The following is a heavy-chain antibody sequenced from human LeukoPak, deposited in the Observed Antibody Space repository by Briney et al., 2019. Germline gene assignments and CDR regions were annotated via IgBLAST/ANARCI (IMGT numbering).Heavy chain of an antibody. CDR3: VRESRPGGAMGLYHNLDY. D-gene: IGHD1-1*01. Sequence: EGSLRLSCAGSGFTFSDFWMTWVRQTPGKGLEWVANIKEDGTEKNLVDSVKGRFTISRDNTKNLLFLEMNNLRGDDTAIYYCVRESRPGGAMGLYHNLDYWGQRTLVAVSS. J-gene: IGHJ4*02. CDR2: IKEDGTEK. V-gene: IGHV3-7*01. CDR1: GFTFSDFW.